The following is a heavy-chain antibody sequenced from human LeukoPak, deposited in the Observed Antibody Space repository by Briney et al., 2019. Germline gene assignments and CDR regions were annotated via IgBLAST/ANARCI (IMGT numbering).Heavy chain of an antibody. CDR3: AAAGIAVAGNAEYFQH. J-gene: IGHJ1*01. V-gene: IGHV5-10-1*01. Sequence: GESLNLSWKGSGWIFTSYWLSWERQVPGEGIEWIGGIDSSASSTNSRPTFQGQLTLSADKSLSTAYLQWSSLKASDPAMYYCAAAGIAVAGNAEYFQHWGQGTLVTVSS. D-gene: IGHD6-19*01. CDR2: IDSSASST. CDR1: GWIFTSYW.